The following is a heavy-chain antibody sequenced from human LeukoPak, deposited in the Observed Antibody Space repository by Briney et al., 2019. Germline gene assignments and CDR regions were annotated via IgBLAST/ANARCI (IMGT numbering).Heavy chain of an antibody. D-gene: IGHD3-22*01. V-gene: IGHV3-48*03. CDR1: GFTLSSYE. J-gene: IGHJ5*02. CDR2: ISPSGETT. CDR3: ARVGLLYVFDSSGKREGFDP. Sequence: GGSLRLSCAASGFTLSSYEINWVRQAPGKGLEWVSYISPSGETTYYADSVKGRFIISRDNAKNLLYLQMNSVRVEDTAVYYCARVGLLYVFDSSGKREGFDPWAREPWSSSPQ.